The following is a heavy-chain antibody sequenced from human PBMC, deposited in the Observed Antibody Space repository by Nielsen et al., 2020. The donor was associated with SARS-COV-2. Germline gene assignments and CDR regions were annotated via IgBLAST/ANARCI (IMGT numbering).Heavy chain of an antibody. Sequence: GESLKISCKGSGYSFTSYWIGWVRQMPGKGLEWMGIIYPGDSDTRYSPSFQGQVTISADKSISTAYLQWSSLKASDTAMYYCARPSGSRAKYYYGMDVWGQGTTVTVSS. CDR3: ARPSGSRAKYYYGMDV. J-gene: IGHJ6*02. V-gene: IGHV5-51*01. D-gene: IGHD1-26*01. CDR1: GYSFTSYW. CDR2: IYPGDSDT.